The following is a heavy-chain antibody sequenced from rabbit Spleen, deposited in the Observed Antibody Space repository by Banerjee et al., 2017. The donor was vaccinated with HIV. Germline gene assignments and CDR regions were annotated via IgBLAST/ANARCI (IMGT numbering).Heavy chain of an antibody. V-gene: IGHV1S40*01. Sequence: QSLEESGGDLVKPGASLTLTCTASGFSFSSSDYMCWVRQAPGKGLEWISCIAGSSSGFTYSATWAKGRLTISKTSSTTVTLQMTGLTAADTATYFCARGSATMTLVITGYYLSLWGPGTLVTVS. CDR1: GFSFSSSDY. D-gene: IGHD2-1*01. CDR2: IAGSSSGFT. J-gene: IGHJ4*01. CDR3: ARGSATMTLVITGYYLSL.